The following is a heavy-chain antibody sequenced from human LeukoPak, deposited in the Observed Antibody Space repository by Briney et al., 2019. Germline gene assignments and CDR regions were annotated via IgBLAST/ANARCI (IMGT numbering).Heavy chain of an antibody. CDR2: INPNSGGT. D-gene: IGHD3-22*01. CDR1: GYTFTGYY. V-gene: IGHV1-2*02. CDR3: ARAPLYYYDSSGGDDAFDI. J-gene: IGHJ3*02. Sequence: ASVKVSCKASGYTFTGYYMHWVRQAPGQGLEWMGWINPNSGGTNYAQKFQGRVTMTRDTSISTAYMELSRLRSDDTAVYYCARAPLYYYDSSGGDDAFDIWGQGTMVTVSS.